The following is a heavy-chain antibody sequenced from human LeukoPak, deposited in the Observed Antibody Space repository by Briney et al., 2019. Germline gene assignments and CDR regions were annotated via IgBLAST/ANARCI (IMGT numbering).Heavy chain of an antibody. V-gene: IGHV3-21*01. J-gene: IGHJ4*02. CDR1: GFTFSSYS. D-gene: IGHD3-9*01. CDR3: ARAHYDILTGYFHSGYYFDY. CDR2: ISSSSSYM. Sequence: GGSLRLSCAASGFTFSSYSMNWVRQAPGKGLEWVSSISSSSSYMYYADSVKGRFTISRDNAKNSLYLQMNSLRAEDTAVYYCARAHYDILTGYFHSGYYFDYWGQGALVTVSS.